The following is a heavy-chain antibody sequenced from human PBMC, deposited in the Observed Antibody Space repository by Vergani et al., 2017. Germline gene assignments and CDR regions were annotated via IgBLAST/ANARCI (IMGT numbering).Heavy chain of an antibody. D-gene: IGHD2-8*02. J-gene: IGHJ5*01. CDR3: VRTEYCTGIACNTRFDS. CDR2: IDEYGNRA. CDR1: GFSFNTYW. Sequence: EVQLVESGGGSVQSGGSLRLSCVASGFSFNTYWMHWVRQVPGKGLMWVARIDEYGNRATYGDFETGRFTISRDNAKNTVFLQMNNLRADDAGVYYCVRTEYCTGIACNTRFDSWGQGVLVTVSS. V-gene: IGHV3-74*03.